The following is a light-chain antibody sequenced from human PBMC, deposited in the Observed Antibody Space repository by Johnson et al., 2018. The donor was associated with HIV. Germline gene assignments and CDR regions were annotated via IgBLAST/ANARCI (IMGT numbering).Light chain of an antibody. CDR1: SSNIGNNY. J-gene: IGLJ1*01. Sequence: QSVLTQPPSVSAAAGQKVTISCSGSSSNIGNNYVAWYQQVPGTAPKLLIYDNNKRPSGIPDRFSGSTSGTSATLGITGLQTGDEADYYCGTWDSYLTAGVFGSGTKVTVL. V-gene: IGLV1-51*01. CDR2: DNN. CDR3: GTWDSYLTAGV.